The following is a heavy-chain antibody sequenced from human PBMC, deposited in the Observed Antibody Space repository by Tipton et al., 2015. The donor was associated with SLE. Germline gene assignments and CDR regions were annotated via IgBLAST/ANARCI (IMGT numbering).Heavy chain of an antibody. CDR3: ARGVSDGRGNLDD. CDR2: INHSGST. V-gene: IGHV4-34*01. CDR1: GGSFSGYY. J-gene: IGHJ4*02. Sequence: TLSLTCAVYGGSFSGYYWSWIRQPPGKGLEWIGEINHSGSTNDNPSLKSRVTISVDTSKNQFSLKLSSVTAAGTAVYYCARGVSDGRGNLDDWGQGTLVTVSS. D-gene: IGHD3-10*01.